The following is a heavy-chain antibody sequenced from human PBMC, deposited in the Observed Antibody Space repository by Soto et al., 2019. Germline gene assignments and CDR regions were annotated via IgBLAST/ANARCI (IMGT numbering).Heavy chain of an antibody. V-gene: IGHV3-23*01. J-gene: IGHJ4*02. CDR3: AKDGVAHIPLYTSGSSYDH. Sequence: PXGSLRLSCAASGFIFSSYAMSWVRQAPGKGLEWVSAISGSDGSTYYADSVKGRFTISRDNSRNTLYLQMNSLRAEDTAVYYCAKDGVAHIPLYTSGSSYDHWGQGTLVTVSS. D-gene: IGHD3-22*01. CDR2: ISGSDGST. CDR1: GFIFSSYA.